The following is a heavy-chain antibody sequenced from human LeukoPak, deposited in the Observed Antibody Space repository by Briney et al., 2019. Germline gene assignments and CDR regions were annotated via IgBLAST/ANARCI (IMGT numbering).Heavy chain of an antibody. CDR3: ARARSGYDQRFDY. D-gene: IGHD5-12*01. Sequence: SETLSVTCTVSGGSISSYYWSWIRQPPGKGLEWIGYIYYSGSTNYNPSLKSRVTISVDTSKNQFSLKLSSVTAADTAVYYCARARSGYDQRFDYWGQGTLVTVSS. CDR2: IYYSGST. CDR1: GGSISSYY. V-gene: IGHV4-59*01. J-gene: IGHJ4*02.